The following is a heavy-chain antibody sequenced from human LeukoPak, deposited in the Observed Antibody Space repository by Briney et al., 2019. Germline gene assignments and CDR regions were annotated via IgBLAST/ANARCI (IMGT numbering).Heavy chain of an antibody. CDR1: GDSVSSNSAA. CDR2: TYYRSKWYN. D-gene: IGHD6-19*01. Sequence: PSQTLSLTCAISGDSVSSNSAAWNWIRQSPSRGLEWLGRTYYRSKWYNDYAVSVKSRITINPDTSKNQFSLQLNSVTPEDTAVYYCARAFDSSGWYGREYYSDYWGQGTLVTVSS. J-gene: IGHJ4*02. CDR3: ARAFDSSGWYGREYYSDY. V-gene: IGHV6-1*01.